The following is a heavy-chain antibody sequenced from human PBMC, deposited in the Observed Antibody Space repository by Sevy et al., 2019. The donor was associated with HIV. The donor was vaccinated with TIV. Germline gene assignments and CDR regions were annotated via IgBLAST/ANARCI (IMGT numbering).Heavy chain of an antibody. CDR1: GFTVSSNY. CDR3: ATGIAAAGHSFDY. V-gene: IGHV3-53*01. D-gene: IGHD6-13*01. Sequence: GGSLRLSCAASGFTVSSNYMSWVRQAPGKGLEWVSVIYSDDSTNYADSVKGRFTISRDNSKNTLYLQMNSLRAEDTAVYYCATGIAAAGHSFDYWGQGTLVTVSS. CDR2: IYSDDST. J-gene: IGHJ4*02.